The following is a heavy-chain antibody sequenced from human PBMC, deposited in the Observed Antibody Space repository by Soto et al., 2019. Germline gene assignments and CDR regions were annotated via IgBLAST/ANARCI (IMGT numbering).Heavy chain of an antibody. CDR1: GYSFTSYW. J-gene: IGHJ6*02. D-gene: IGHD4-17*01. Sequence: GESLKISCKGSGYSFTSYWISWVRQMPGKGLEWMGRIDPSDSYTNYSPSFQGHVTISADKSISTAYLQWSSLKASDTAMYYCARSTTVTTYSDYGMDVWGQGTTVTVS. CDR3: ARSTTVTTYSDYGMDV. V-gene: IGHV5-10-1*01. CDR2: IDPSDSYT.